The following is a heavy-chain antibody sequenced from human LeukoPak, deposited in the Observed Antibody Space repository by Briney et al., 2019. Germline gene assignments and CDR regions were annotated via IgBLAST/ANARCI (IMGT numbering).Heavy chain of an antibody. J-gene: IGHJ4*02. CDR1: GFTFNDYG. CDR3: ARDRPSYYYFDY. V-gene: IGHV3-20*04. CDR2: INWNGGST. D-gene: IGHD1-26*01. Sequence: GGSLRLSCAASGFTFNDYGMSRVRQVPGKGLEWVSGINWNGGSTGDADSVQGRFTIPRDNAKNTLYLQMNSLRVEDTALYYCARDRPSYYYFDYWGQGTLVTVSS.